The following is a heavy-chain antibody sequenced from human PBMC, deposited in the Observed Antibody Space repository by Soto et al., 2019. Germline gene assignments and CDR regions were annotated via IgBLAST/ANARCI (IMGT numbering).Heavy chain of an antibody. Sequence: EEQLVESGGGLVQPGESLTLSCRTPGFTFNNYWMSWLRQAPGKGLEWVANINQDGSQRYYVDSVKGRFTFSRDNAKTSLYLQMNRLRFEDTALYYCARFSRSHDTEYWGQANLVSVSS. V-gene: IGHV3-7*05. CDR3: ARFSRSHDTEY. CDR1: GFTFNNYW. J-gene: IGHJ4*02. CDR2: INQDGSQR.